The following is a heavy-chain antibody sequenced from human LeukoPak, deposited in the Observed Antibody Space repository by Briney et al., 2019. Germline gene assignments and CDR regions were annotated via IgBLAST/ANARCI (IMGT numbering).Heavy chain of an antibody. D-gene: IGHD1-26*01. CDR3: ARWEDGGY. CDR1: GGSISSSSYY. Sequence: SETLSLTCTVSGGSISSSSYYWGWIRQPPGKGLEWIGSIYYSGSTYYNPSLKSRVTISVDTSKNQFSLKLSSVTAADSAVYYCARWEDGGYWGQGTLVTVSS. J-gene: IGHJ4*02. CDR2: IYYSGST. V-gene: IGHV4-39*01.